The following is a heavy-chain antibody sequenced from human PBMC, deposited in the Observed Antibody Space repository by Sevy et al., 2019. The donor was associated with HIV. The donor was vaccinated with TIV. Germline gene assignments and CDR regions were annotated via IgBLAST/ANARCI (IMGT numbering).Heavy chain of an antibody. V-gene: IGHV1-24*01. J-gene: IGHJ5*02. CDR3: ATVGLGYYSGSSYYQGDWFDP. D-gene: IGHD2-15*01. CDR2: LDPGNGEI. Sequence: ASVKVSCKVFGYSLSKLSMHWGRQAPGKGLEWMGSLDPGNGEITYAQTLQGRVTMTEDTSTDTAYMELSSLTSEDTATYYCATVGLGYYSGSSYYQGDWFDPWGQGTLVTVSS. CDR1: GYSLSKLS.